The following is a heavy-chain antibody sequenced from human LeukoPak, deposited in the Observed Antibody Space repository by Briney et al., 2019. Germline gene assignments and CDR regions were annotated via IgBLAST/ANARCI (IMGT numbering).Heavy chain of an antibody. CDR2: INHSGST. Sequence: SETLSLTCAVYGGSFSGYYWSWIRQPPGQGLEWIGEINHSGSTNYNPSLKSRVTISVDTSKNQFSLKLSSVTAADTAVYYCARGWRITIFGVVTDYGMDVWGQGTTVTVSS. D-gene: IGHD3-3*01. J-gene: IGHJ6*02. CDR3: ARGWRITIFGVVTDYGMDV. CDR1: GGSFSGYY. V-gene: IGHV4-34*01.